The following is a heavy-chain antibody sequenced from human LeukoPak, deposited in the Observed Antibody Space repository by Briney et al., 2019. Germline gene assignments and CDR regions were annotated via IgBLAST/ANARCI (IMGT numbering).Heavy chain of an antibody. CDR3: AREGDYYDSSGYQLFFDY. Sequence: GGSLRLSCAASGFTFSSYWMSWVRQAPGKGLEWVANVKQDGSEKYYVDSVKGRFTISRDNAKNSLYLQMNSLRAEDTAVYYCAREGDYYDSSGYQLFFDYWGQGTLVTASS. CDR2: VKQDGSEK. CDR1: GFTFSSYW. V-gene: IGHV3-7*01. J-gene: IGHJ4*02. D-gene: IGHD3-22*01.